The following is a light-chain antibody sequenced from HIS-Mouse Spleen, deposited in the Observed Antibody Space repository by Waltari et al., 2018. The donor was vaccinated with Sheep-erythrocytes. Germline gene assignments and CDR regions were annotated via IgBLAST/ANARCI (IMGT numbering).Light chain of an antibody. CDR1: SSDVGSYNL. CDR3: CSYAGSSTPWV. V-gene: IGLV2-23*01. J-gene: IGLJ3*02. Sequence: QSALTQPASVSGSPGQSITISCTGTSSDVGSYNLVSWYQQHPGKAPKLMIYEGSKRPSVVSNRFSGSKSGNPASLTISGLQAEDEADYYCCSYAGSSTPWVFGGGTKLTVL. CDR2: EGS.